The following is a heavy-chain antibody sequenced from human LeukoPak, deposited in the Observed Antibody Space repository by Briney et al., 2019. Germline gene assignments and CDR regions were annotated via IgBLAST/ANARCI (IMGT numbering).Heavy chain of an antibody. CDR3: ASAIPPAAAYSSDYFDY. V-gene: IGHV4-39*07. Sequence: KPSETLSLTCTVSGGSISTRSYYWGWIRQPPGKGLEWIGSIYYSGSTYYNPSLRSRVTISVDTAKNQFSLKLSSVTAADTAVYYCASAIPPAAAYSSDYFDYWGQGTLVTVSS. CDR2: IYYSGST. CDR1: GGSISTRSYY. J-gene: IGHJ4*02. D-gene: IGHD6-25*01.